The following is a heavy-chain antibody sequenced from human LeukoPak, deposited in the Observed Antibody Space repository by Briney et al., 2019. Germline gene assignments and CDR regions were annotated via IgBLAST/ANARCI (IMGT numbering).Heavy chain of an antibody. CDR1: GFTVSSNY. J-gene: IGHJ6*03. Sequence: PGGSLRLSCAASGFTVSSNYMSWVRQAPGKGLEWVSVIYSGGSTYYADSVKGRFTISRDNSKNTLYLQVNSLRAEDTAVYYCARGGDYEVDYYYMDVWGKGTTVTVSS. D-gene: IGHD4-17*01. CDR3: ARGGDYEVDYYYMDV. V-gene: IGHV3-66*02. CDR2: IYSGGST.